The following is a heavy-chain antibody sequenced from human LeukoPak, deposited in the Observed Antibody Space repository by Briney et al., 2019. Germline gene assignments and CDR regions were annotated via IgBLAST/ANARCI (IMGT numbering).Heavy chain of an antibody. CDR1: GFPFSSYW. CDR2: IKQDGSKK. CDR3: TRVGYIDEGIDY. J-gene: IGHJ4*02. D-gene: IGHD5-24*01. V-gene: IGHV3-7*04. Sequence: GGSLRLSCVASGFPFSSYWMTWVRQAPGKGLEWVANIKQDGSKKSYVDSVKGRFTISRDNARNSLYLQMNSLRAEDTAIYYCTRVGYIDEGIDYWGQGTLVTVSS.